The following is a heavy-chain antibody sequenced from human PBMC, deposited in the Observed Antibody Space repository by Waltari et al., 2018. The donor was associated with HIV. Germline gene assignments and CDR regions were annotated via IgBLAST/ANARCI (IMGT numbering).Heavy chain of an antibody. J-gene: IGHJ6*02. Sequence: QVQLVESGGGLVKPGGSLILSCAASGLTFNDYYMTWIRQAPGKGLEWVSYISSSGSTIYYADSVKDRFTISRDNAKNSLYLQMSSLRAEDTAVYYCARDVSPELYYYYGMDVWGQGTTVTVSS. V-gene: IGHV3-11*01. D-gene: IGHD1-7*01. CDR1: GLTFNDYY. CDR2: ISSSGSTI. CDR3: ARDVSPELYYYYGMDV.